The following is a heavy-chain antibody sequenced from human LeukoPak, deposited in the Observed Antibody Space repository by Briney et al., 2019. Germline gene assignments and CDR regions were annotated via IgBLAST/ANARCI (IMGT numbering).Heavy chain of an antibody. CDR2: ISGSGANT. D-gene: IGHD3-16*02. Sequence: PGGSLRLSCAASGFTFSTYAMSWVRQAPGKGLEWISTISGSGANTYYADSVRGRFTISRDNSKNTLYLHMNSLRAEDTAVNYCAKERAGYTKPYYLDYWGQGTLVTVSS. CDR1: GFTFSTYA. J-gene: IGHJ4*02. CDR3: AKERAGYTKPYYLDY. V-gene: IGHV3-23*01.